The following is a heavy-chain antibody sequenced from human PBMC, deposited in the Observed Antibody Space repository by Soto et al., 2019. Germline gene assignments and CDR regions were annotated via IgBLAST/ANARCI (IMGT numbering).Heavy chain of an antibody. V-gene: IGHV2-5*01. CDR2: LYWNDDK. D-gene: IGHD3-3*01. CDR1: GFSLSTSGVG. J-gene: IGHJ4*02. CDR3: AHSSPYYDFWSGYYIAHFDY. Sequence: QITLKESGPTLVKPTQTLTLTCTFSGFSLSTSGVGVGWIRQPPGKALEWLALLYWNDDKRYSPSLKSRLTITTDTSKNQVVLTMTNMDPVDTATYYCAHSSPYYDFWSGYYIAHFDYWGQGTLVTVSS.